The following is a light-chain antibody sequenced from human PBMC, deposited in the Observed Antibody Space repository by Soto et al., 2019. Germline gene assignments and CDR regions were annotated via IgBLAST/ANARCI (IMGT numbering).Light chain of an antibody. CDR1: QSIRSL. CDR2: DAS. V-gene: IGKV1-5*01. J-gene: IGKJ4*01. CDR3: QQYDSYSLT. Sequence: DIQMTQSPSTLSASVGDRVTITCRASQSIRSLLAWYQQKPGKAPKLLISDASNLGSGVPSRFSGSGSGTEFTLTISSLQPDDFATYYCQQYDSYSLTFGGGTKVEIK.